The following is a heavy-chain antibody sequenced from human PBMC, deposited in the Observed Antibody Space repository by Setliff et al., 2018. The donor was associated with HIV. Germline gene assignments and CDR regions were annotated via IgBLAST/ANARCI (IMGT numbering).Heavy chain of an antibody. CDR2: IYYSGST. J-gene: IGHJ5*02. Sequence: PSETLSLTCTVSGGSISRSSYYWGWIRRPPGKGLEWIGSIYYSGSTYYNPSLKSRVTISVDTSKNQVSLKLSSVTAADTAVYYCASRVLGYCRSTSCLNWFDPWGQGTLVTVSS. CDR1: GGSISRSSYY. V-gene: IGHV4-39*01. D-gene: IGHD2-2*01. CDR3: ASRVLGYCRSTSCLNWFDP.